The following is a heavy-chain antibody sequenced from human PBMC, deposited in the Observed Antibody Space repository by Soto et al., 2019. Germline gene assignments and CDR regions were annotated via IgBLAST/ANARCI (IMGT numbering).Heavy chain of an antibody. Sequence: GGSLRLSCGASGFTFSSYEMNWVRQAPGKGLEWISYIGGSGGTKYTADSVKGRFTISRDNAKTSLYLQMDSLRPEDTAIYYCAREGVTNYTDYYFDLWGHGALVTVSS. CDR2: IGGSGGTK. D-gene: IGHD4-4*01. J-gene: IGHJ4*01. CDR1: GFTFSSYE. V-gene: IGHV3-48*03. CDR3: AREGVTNYTDYYFDL.